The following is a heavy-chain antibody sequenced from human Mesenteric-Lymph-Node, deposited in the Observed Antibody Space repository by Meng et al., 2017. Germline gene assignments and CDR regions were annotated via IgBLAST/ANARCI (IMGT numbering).Heavy chain of an antibody. CDR2: MSYSGNT. CDR1: GGSISSSSTY. J-gene: IGHJ4*02. CDR3: AGGTVAGTGHYYFDY. Sequence: GSLRLSCTVSGGSISSSSTYWGWIRQPPGKGLEWIGTMSYSGNTLYNASLKSRVTISVDTSRNQFSLKLSSVTAADTAVYFCAGGTVAGTGHYYFDYWGQGTLVTVSS. D-gene: IGHD6-19*01. V-gene: IGHV4-39*07.